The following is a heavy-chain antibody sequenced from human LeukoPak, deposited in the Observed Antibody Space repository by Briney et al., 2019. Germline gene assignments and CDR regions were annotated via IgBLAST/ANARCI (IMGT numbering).Heavy chain of an antibody. CDR3: ARDTSRGPYSSSWYLDY. Sequence: GGSLRLSCAASGFTFSSYWMHWVRHAPGKGLVWVSRFNRDGSSTIYADSVKGRFTISRDNANNTLYLQMNSLRAEDTAVYYCARDTSRGPYSSSWYLDYWGQGTLGTVSS. D-gene: IGHD6-13*01. J-gene: IGHJ4*02. V-gene: IGHV3-74*01. CDR2: FNRDGSST. CDR1: GFTFSSYW.